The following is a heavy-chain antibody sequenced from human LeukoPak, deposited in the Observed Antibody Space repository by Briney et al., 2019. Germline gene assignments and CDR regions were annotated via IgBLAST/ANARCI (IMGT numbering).Heavy chain of an antibody. CDR2: IIPILGIA. CDR1: GGTFSSYA. J-gene: IGHJ5*02. Sequence: ASVKVSCKASGGTFSSYAISWVRQAPGRGLEWMGRIIPILGIANYAQKFQGRVTITADKSTSTAYMELSSLRSEDTAVYYCARDRYCSSTSCYSWFDPWGQGTLVTVSS. CDR3: ARDRYCSSTSCYSWFDP. V-gene: IGHV1-69*04. D-gene: IGHD2-2*02.